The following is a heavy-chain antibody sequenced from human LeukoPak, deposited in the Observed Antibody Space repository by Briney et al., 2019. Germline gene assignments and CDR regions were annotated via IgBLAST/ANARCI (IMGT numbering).Heavy chain of an antibody. CDR1: GYTFTGYY. V-gene: IGHV1-2*02. CDR2: INPNSGGT. CDR3: ARVSSPGYDFWSGYSSGYGMDV. D-gene: IGHD3-3*01. J-gene: IGHJ6*02. Sequence: ASVKVSCKASGYTFTGYYMHWVRQAPGQGLEWRGWINPNSGGTNYAQKFQGRVTMTRDTSISPAYMELSRLRSDDTAVYYCARVSSPGYDFWSGYSSGYGMDVWGQGTTVTVSS.